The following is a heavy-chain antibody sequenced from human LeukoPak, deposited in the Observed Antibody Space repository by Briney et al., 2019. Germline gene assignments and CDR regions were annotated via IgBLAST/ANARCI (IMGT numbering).Heavy chain of an antibody. CDR1: GESFSGYY. V-gene: IGHV4-34*01. CDR3: ARGGYCSGGSCYYDAFDI. J-gene: IGHJ3*02. Sequence: SETLSLTCAVYGESFSGYYWSWIPQPPGKGLEWIGDINHSGSTNYNPSLKSRVTISVDTSKNQFSLKLSSVTAADTAVYYCARGGYCSGGSCYYDAFDIWGQGTMVTVSS. CDR2: INHSGST. D-gene: IGHD2-15*01.